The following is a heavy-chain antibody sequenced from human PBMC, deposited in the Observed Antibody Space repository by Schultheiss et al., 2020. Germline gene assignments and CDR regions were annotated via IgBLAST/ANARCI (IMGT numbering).Heavy chain of an antibody. V-gene: IGHV4-59*01. CDR3: ARAYDSSGYYYYYYMDV. D-gene: IGHD3-22*01. CDR2: INHSGST. J-gene: IGHJ6*03. CDR1: GGSISSYY. Sequence: SATLSLTCTVSGGSISSYYWSWIRQPPGKGLEWIGEINHSGSTNYNPSLKSRVTISVDTSKNQFSLKLSSVTAADTAVYYCARAYDSSGYYYYYYMDVWGKGTTVTVSS.